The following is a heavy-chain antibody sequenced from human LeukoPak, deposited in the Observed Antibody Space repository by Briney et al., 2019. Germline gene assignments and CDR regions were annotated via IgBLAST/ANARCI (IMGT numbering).Heavy chain of an antibody. D-gene: IGHD6-19*01. CDR1: GFTFSSYA. CDR3: VKDTPLAYSSGWYSGGEYFQH. V-gene: IGHV3-23*01. J-gene: IGHJ1*01. Sequence: GGSLRLSCAASGFTFSSYAMSWVRQAPGKWLEWVSAISGSGGSTYYADSVKGRFTISRDNSKNTLYLQMNSLRAEDTAVYYCVKDTPLAYSSGWYSGGEYFQHWGQGTLVTVSS. CDR2: ISGSGGST.